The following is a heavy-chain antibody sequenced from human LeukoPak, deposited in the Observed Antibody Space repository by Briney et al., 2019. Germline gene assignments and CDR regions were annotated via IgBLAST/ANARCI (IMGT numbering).Heavy chain of an antibody. Sequence: ASVKVSCKASGYTFTSYDINWVRQATGQGLEWMGWMNPNSGNTGYAQKFQGRVTITRNTSISTAYMELSSLRSEDTAVYYCARGPPYDFWSGYYLDWFDPWGRGTLVTVSS. CDR1: GYTFTSYD. J-gene: IGHJ5*02. CDR3: ARGPPYDFWSGYYLDWFDP. V-gene: IGHV1-8*03. D-gene: IGHD3-3*01. CDR2: MNPNSGNT.